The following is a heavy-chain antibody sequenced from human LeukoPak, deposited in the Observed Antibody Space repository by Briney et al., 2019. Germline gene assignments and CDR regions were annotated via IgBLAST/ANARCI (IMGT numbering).Heavy chain of an antibody. D-gene: IGHD4-11*01. CDR2: FDPEDGET. J-gene: IGHJ6*02. CDR3: ATGDPTVTKTPLYYYYYGMDV. V-gene: IGHV1-24*01. CDR1: GYTLTELS. Sequence: GASVKVSCKASGYTLTELSMHWVRQAPGKGLEWMGGFDPEDGETIYAQKFQGRVTMTEDTSTDTAYMELSSLRSEDTAVYYCATGDPTVTKTPLYYYYYGMDVWGQGTTVTVSS.